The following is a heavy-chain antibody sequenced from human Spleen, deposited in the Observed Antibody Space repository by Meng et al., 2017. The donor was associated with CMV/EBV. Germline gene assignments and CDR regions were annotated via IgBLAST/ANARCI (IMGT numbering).Heavy chain of an antibody. V-gene: IGHV1-2*02. CDR1: GYTFTGLY. CDR2: INPKSGGT. Sequence: ASVKVSCKASGYTFTGLYIHWVRQAPGQGLEWMGWINPKSGGTNYAQKFQGRVTITADKSTSTSYLEVSSLRYEDTAVYYCARGSTTGWYYFDFWGQGTLVTVSS. D-gene: IGHD6-19*01. CDR3: ARGSTTGWYYFDF. J-gene: IGHJ4*02.